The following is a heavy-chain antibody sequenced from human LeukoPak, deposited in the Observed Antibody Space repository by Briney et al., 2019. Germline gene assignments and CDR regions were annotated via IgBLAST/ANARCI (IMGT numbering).Heavy chain of an antibody. Sequence: GGSLRLSCAASGFSFSDFAMHWVRQAPGKGLEWVAVISDDSNHKYYSNSVRGRFSISRDNSKNTLYLEMNSLRAEDTAMYYCAKDMIWGPPDYFDYWGQGTLVPVSS. J-gene: IGHJ4*02. CDR3: AKDMIWGPPDYFDY. V-gene: IGHV3-30*04. D-gene: IGHD3-16*01. CDR1: GFSFSDFA. CDR2: ISDDSNHK.